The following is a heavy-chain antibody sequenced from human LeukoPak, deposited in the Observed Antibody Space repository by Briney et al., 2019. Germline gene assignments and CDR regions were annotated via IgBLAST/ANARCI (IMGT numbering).Heavy chain of an antibody. CDR2: IYPGDSDT. J-gene: IGHJ4*02. CDR3: ARLGGTGYCSSTSCPLPFDY. Sequence: RGESLEISCKGSGYSFTSYWIGWVRQMPGKGLEWMGIIYPGDSDTRYSPSFQGQVTISADKSISTAYLQWSSLKASDTAMYYCARLGGTGYCSSTSCPLPFDYWGQGTLVTVSS. CDR1: GYSFTSYW. D-gene: IGHD2-2*01. V-gene: IGHV5-51*01.